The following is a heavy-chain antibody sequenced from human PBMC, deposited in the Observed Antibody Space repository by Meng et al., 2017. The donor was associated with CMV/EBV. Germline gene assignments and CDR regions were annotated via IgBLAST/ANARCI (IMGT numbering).Heavy chain of an antibody. CDR2: INPNSGGT. J-gene: IGHJ6*02. Sequence: ASVKVSCKASGYTFTGYYMHWVRQAPGQGLEWMRWINPNSGGTNYAQKFQGRVTMTRDTSISTAYMELSRLRSDDTAVYYCARGGYCSSTSCSDYYYYYGMDVWGQGTTVTVSS. CDR3: ARGGYCSSTSCSDYYYYYGMDV. D-gene: IGHD2-2*01. CDR1: GYTFTGYY. V-gene: IGHV1-2*02.